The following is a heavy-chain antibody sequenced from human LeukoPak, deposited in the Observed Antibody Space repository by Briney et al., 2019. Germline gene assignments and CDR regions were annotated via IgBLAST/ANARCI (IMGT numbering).Heavy chain of an antibody. CDR1: GFTFSSYA. V-gene: IGHV3-30*04. CDR2: ISYDGSNK. Sequence: GGSLRLSCAASGFTFSSYAMHWVRQAPGKGLEWVAVISYDGSNKYYADSVKGRFTISRDNSKNTLYLQMNSLRAEDTAVYYCARDPSLIVVVPAAFIWGQGTLVTVSS. CDR3: ARDPSLIVVVPAAFI. J-gene: IGHJ4*02. D-gene: IGHD2-2*01.